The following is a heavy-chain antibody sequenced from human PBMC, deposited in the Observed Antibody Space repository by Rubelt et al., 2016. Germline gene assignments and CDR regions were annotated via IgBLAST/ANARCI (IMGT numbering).Heavy chain of an antibody. CDR2: IYHRGST. D-gene: IGHD4-17*01. J-gene: IGHJ4*02. Sequence: QVQLQESGPGLVKPSETLSLTCTVFGYSISSGYYWGWIRQPPGKGLEWIGSIYHRGSTYYNPSLKSRVTISVDTSKNQFSLKLSSVTAADTAVYYCARHDYADVDMRAGPHDYWGQGTLVTVSS. CDR1: GYSISSGYY. V-gene: IGHV4-38-2*02. CDR3: ARHDYADVDMRAGPHDY.